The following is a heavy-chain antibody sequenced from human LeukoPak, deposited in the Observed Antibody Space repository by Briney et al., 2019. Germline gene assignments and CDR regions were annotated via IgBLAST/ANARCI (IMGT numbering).Heavy chain of an antibody. CDR3: ARAVDYDYVWGSYPPSGY. J-gene: IGHJ4*02. CDR1: GFTFSSYS. Sequence: GSLRLSCAASGFTFSSYSMNWVRQAPGKGLEWVSSISSSSSYIYYADSVKGRFTISRDNAKNSLYLQMNSLRAEDTAVYYCARAVDYDYVWGSYPPSGYWGQGTLITVPS. V-gene: IGHV3-21*01. D-gene: IGHD3-16*02. CDR2: ISSSSSYI.